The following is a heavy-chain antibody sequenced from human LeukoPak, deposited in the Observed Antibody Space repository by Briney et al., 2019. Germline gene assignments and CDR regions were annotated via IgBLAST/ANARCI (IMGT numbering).Heavy chain of an antibody. CDR1: GGSISSGSYY. Sequence: SENLSLTCTVSGGSISSGSYYWSCIWHPTGTGLEWIGRIYTSGSTNYNPSLKSRVTISVDTSKNQFSLKLSAVTAADTAVYYCARRNSSMAGDVWGKGTTVTVSS. J-gene: IGHJ6*04. CDR2: IYTSGST. V-gene: IGHV4-61*02. D-gene: IGHD6-13*01. CDR3: ARRNSSMAGDV.